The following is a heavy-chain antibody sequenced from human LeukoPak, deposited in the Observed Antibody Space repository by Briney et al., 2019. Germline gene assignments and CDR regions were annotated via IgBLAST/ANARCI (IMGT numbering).Heavy chain of an antibody. CDR1: GFTFSSYA. CDR2: ISGSGGST. Sequence: GGSLRLSCAASGFTFSSYAMSWVRQAPGKGLEWVSAISGSGGSTYYADSVKGRFTISRDSSKNTLYLQMNSLRAEDTAVYYCAKSGITMIVVVSAYFDYWGQGTLVTVSS. CDR3: AKSGITMIVVVSAYFDY. V-gene: IGHV3-23*01. D-gene: IGHD3-22*01. J-gene: IGHJ4*02.